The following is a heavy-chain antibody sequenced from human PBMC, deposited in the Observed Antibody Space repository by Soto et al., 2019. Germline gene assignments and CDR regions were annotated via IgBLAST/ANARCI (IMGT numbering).Heavy chain of an antibody. D-gene: IGHD6-19*01. J-gene: IGHJ6*02. CDR1: GGSFSGDY. CDR2: INHSGST. V-gene: IGHV4-34*01. CDR3: ARGLKQWLVGGYYYGMDV. Sequence: TLSLTCTVDGGSFSGDYWSWISQPPGKRLEWIGEINHSGSTNYNPSLKSRVTISVDTSKNQFSLKLSSVTAADTAVYYCARGLKQWLVGGYYYGMDVWGQGTTVTVS.